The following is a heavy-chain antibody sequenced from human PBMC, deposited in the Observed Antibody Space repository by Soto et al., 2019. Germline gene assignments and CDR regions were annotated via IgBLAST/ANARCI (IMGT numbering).Heavy chain of an antibody. CDR3: ARQTHDNSGYYYYFDY. V-gene: IGHV5-51*01. CDR2: IYPGDSDT. Sequence: GESLKISCKGSGYSFTSYWIGWVRQMPGKGLEWMGIIYPGDSDTRYSPSFQGQVTISADKSISTAYLQWSSLKASDTAMYYCARQTHDNSGYYYYFDYWGQGILVTVSS. D-gene: IGHD3-22*01. J-gene: IGHJ4*02. CDR1: GYSFTSYW.